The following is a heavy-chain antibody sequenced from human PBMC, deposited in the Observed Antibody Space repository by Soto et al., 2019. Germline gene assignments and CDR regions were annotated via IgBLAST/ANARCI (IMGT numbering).Heavy chain of an antibody. Sequence: QLHLVQSGAVVKKPGASVTVSCSASGYPVTAYYMHWVRQAPGRGLEWMGGINPATGAAKYTQTFQGRVTMTRDTYPGTVLMELGGLTSEDTAVFYCARGGGVGVAGSAAFDMWGQGTLVTVSS. CDR1: GYPVTAYY. CDR3: ARGGGVGVAGSAAFDM. D-gene: IGHD3-3*01. J-gene: IGHJ3*02. V-gene: IGHV1-2*02. CDR2: INPATGAA.